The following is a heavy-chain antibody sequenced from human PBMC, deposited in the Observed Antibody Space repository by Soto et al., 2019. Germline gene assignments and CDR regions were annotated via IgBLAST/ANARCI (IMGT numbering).Heavy chain of an antibody. D-gene: IGHD1-1*01. J-gene: IGHJ4*02. CDR1: GFTFSSFA. CDR3: AKAGQYNWFLDY. CDR2: ISDGGDRT. Sequence: EVQLLESGGGLVQPGGSLRLSCVASGFTFSSFAMSWVRQVPGRGLEWVSAISDGGDRTYYVDSVKGWFTISRDSSKNTLYLFMHGLRAEDTAVYYCAKAGQYNWFLDYWGQGALVTVSS. V-gene: IGHV3-23*01.